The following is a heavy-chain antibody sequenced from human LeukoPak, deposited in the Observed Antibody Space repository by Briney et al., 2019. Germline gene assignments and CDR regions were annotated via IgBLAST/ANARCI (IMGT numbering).Heavy chain of an antibody. J-gene: IGHJ4*02. Sequence: ASVKVSCKASTGTFSSYAISWVRQAPGQGLEWMGGIIPIFGTANYAQKFQGRVTITADESTSTAYMELSSLRSEDTAVYYCARVPYPSHDGYPAPLDYWGQGTLVTVSS. V-gene: IGHV1-69*13. D-gene: IGHD3-22*01. CDR2: IIPIFGTA. CDR3: ARVPYPSHDGYPAPLDY. CDR1: TGTFSSYA.